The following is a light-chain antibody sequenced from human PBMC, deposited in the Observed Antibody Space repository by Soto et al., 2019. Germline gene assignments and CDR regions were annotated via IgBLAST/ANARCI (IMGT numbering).Light chain of an antibody. CDR3: QQRSNWIT. V-gene: IGKV3-11*01. J-gene: IGKJ5*01. CDR1: QSVSRY. CDR2: DAS. Sequence: EIVLTQSPGTLSLSPGERATLSCSASQSVSRYLAWYQQKPGQAPRHLIYDASYRATGIPARFSGSGSGTDFILTISSLEPEDFAIYYCQQRSNWITFGQGTRLEI.